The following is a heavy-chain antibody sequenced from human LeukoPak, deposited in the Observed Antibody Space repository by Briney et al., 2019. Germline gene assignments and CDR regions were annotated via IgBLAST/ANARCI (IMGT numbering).Heavy chain of an antibody. V-gene: IGHV2-70*11. CDR2: IDWDDDK. CDR1: GFSLSTSGMC. Sequence: ESGPTLVNPTQTLTLTCTFSGFSLSTSGMCVSWIRQPPGKALEWLARIDWDDDKYYSTSLKTRLTISKDTSKNQVVLTMTNMDPVDTATYYCARAIYYGSGSYYDYWGQGTLVTVSS. D-gene: IGHD3-10*01. J-gene: IGHJ4*02. CDR3: ARAIYYGSGSYYDY.